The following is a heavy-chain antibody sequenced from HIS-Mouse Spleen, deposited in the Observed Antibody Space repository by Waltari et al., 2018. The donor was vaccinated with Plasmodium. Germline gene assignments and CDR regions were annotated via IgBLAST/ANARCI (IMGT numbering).Heavy chain of an antibody. Sequence: EVQLVESGGGLVQPGRSLRLSCAASGFTFDDYAMHWVRQAPGKGLEWVSGISWNSGSIGYADSVKGRFTISRDNAKNSLYLQMNSLRAEDTALYYCAKVKAAAGRSFDYWGQGTLVTVSS. V-gene: IGHV3-9*01. CDR1: GFTFDDYA. J-gene: IGHJ4*02. CDR3: AKVKAAAGRSFDY. CDR2: ISWNSGSI. D-gene: IGHD6-13*01.